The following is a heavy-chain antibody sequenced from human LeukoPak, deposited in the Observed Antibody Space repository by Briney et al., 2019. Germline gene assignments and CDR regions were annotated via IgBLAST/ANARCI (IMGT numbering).Heavy chain of an antibody. J-gene: IGHJ1*01. CDR2: ISANGRDT. CDR3: AKPFSGVHYVKHFQH. D-gene: IGHD3-10*02. Sequence: GGSLRLSCAASGFIFDDFAMSWVRQAPGKGLEWVSSISANGRDTFYVDFVKGRFTVSRDNADNILYLQMSSLRVDDTALYYCAKPFSGVHYVKHFQHWGQGTLATVSS. V-gene: IGHV3-20*04. CDR1: GFIFDDFA.